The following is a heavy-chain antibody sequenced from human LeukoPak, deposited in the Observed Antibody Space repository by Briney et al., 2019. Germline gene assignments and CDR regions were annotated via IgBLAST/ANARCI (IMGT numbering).Heavy chain of an antibody. CDR2: IYHSGST. J-gene: IGHJ4*02. Sequence: SETLSLTCAVSGYSISSGYYWGWIRQPPGKGLGWIGSIYHSGSTYYNPSLKSRVTISVDTSKNQFSLKLSSVTAADTAVYYCARGGGYSYEIDYWGQGTLVTVSS. CDR3: ARGGGYSYEIDY. V-gene: IGHV4-38-2*01. CDR1: GYSISSGYY. D-gene: IGHD5-18*01.